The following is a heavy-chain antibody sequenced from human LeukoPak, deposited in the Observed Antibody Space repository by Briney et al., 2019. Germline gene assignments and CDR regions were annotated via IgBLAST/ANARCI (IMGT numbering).Heavy chain of an antibody. V-gene: IGHV1-8*03. CDR3: ARVWLAAGGTVC. Sequence: ASVKVSCKASGYTFTSYDINWVRQATGQGLEWMGWMNPNSGNTSYAQKFRGRVTITADEYTSTAYMELSSLRSEDTAVYYCARVWLAAGGTVCWGQRALATVSS. CDR1: GYTFTSYD. CDR2: MNPNSGNT. D-gene: IGHD6-13*01. J-gene: IGHJ4*02.